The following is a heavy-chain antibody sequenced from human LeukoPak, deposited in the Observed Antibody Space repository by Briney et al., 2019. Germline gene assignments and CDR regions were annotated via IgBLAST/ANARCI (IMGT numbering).Heavy chain of an antibody. Sequence: SETLPLTCAVYGGSFSGYYWSWIRQPPGKGLEWIGEINHSGSTNYNPSLKSRVTISVDTSKNQFSLKLSSVTAADTAVYYCARGKAVAGLGYWGQGTLVTVSS. CDR2: INHSGST. V-gene: IGHV4-34*01. D-gene: IGHD6-19*01. CDR3: ARGKAVAGLGY. J-gene: IGHJ4*02. CDR1: GGSFSGYY.